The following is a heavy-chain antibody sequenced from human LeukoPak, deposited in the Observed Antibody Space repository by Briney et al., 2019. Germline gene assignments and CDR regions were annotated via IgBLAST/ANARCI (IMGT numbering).Heavy chain of an antibody. CDR3: ARVVGGSYCSSTSCDYYYYGMDV. Sequence: ASVKVSCKASGYTFTGYYMHWVRQAPGRGLEWMGWINPNSGGTNYAQKFQGRVTMTRDTSISTAYMELSRLRSDDTAVYYCARVVGGSYCSSTSCDYYYYGMDVWGQGTTVTVSS. CDR2: INPNSGGT. V-gene: IGHV1-2*02. J-gene: IGHJ6*02. D-gene: IGHD2-2*01. CDR1: GYTFTGYY.